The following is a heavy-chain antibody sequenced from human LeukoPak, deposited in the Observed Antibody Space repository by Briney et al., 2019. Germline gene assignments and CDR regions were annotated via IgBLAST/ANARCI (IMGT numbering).Heavy chain of an antibody. V-gene: IGHV3-74*01. CDR3: ARDFVVVVAATPFYMDV. CDR1: GFTFSSYW. J-gene: IGHJ6*03. Sequence: GGSLRLSCAASGFTFSSYWMHWVRQAPGKGLVWVSRINSDGSSTSYADSVKGRFTISRDNAKNTLYLQMNSLRAEDTAVYYCARDFVVVVAATPFYMDVWGKGTTVTVSS. D-gene: IGHD2-15*01. CDR2: INSDGSST.